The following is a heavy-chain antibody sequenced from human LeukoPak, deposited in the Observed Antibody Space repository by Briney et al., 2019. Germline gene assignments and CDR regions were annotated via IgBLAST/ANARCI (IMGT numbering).Heavy chain of an antibody. Sequence: PSETLSLTCTVSGGSISSYYWSWIRQPAGKGLEWIGRIYTSGSTNYNPSLKSRVTMSVDTSKNQFSLKLSSVTAADTAVYYCARNTVTRGENYYYYMDVWGKGTTVTVSS. D-gene: IGHD4-17*01. V-gene: IGHV4-4*07. CDR3: ARNTVTRGENYYYYMDV. CDR2: IYTSGST. J-gene: IGHJ6*03. CDR1: GGSISSYY.